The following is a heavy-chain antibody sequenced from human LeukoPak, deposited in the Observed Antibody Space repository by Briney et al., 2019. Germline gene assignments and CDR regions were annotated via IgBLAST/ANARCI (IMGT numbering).Heavy chain of an antibody. CDR2: INQDASEK. Sequence: GSLRLSCEVSGLTFSGYWVTWVLQAAGKGLEWVANINQDASEKYYVESVKGRFAISRDNAKNSLYLQMNSLRAEDTALYYCAKVDDVDAFDIWGQGTMVTVSS. J-gene: IGHJ3*02. CDR1: GLTFSGYW. D-gene: IGHD2-2*03. V-gene: IGHV3-7*03. CDR3: AKVDDVDAFDI.